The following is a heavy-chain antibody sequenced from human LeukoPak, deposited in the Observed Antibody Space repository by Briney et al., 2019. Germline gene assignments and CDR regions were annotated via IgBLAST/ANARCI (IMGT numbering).Heavy chain of an antibody. J-gene: IGHJ4*02. D-gene: IGHD2-15*01. CDR2: IYYTGST. V-gene: IGHV4-59*01. CDR3: ARLQRDYFDY. Sequence: PSETLSLTCTVSGDSISFYYWSWLRQPPGKGLEWIGYIYYTGSTYYNPSLKSRVTISVDTSTNQFSLKLNSMTAAGTAVYYCARLQRDYFDYWGQGTLVTVSS. CDR1: GDSISFYY.